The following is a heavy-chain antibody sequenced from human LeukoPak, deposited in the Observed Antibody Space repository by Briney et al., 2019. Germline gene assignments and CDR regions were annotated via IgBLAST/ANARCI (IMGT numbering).Heavy chain of an antibody. D-gene: IGHD6-19*01. CDR1: GGSFSGYY. J-gene: IGHJ4*02. CDR2: INHSGST. Sequence: SETLSLTCAVYGGSFSGYYWSWIRQPPGKGLEWIGEINHSGSTNYNPSHKSRVTISVDTSKNQFSLKLSSVTAADTAVYYCARVRKAVAGTPSTFDYWGQGTLVTVSS. V-gene: IGHV4-34*01. CDR3: ARVRKAVAGTPSTFDY.